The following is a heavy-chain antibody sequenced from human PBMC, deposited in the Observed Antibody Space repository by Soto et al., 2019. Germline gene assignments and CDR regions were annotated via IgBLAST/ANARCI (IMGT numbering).Heavy chain of an antibody. CDR1: GFTFSSYW. V-gene: IGHV3-7*01. CDR3: ASGEYYDFWSGYSPFDY. Sequence: GGSLRLSCAASGFTFSSYWMSWVRQAPGKGLEWVANIKQDGSEKYYGDSVKGRFTISRDNAKNSLYLQLNSLRAEDTAVYYCASGEYYDFWSGYSPFDYWGQGTLVTVSS. J-gene: IGHJ4*02. CDR2: IKQDGSEK. D-gene: IGHD3-3*01.